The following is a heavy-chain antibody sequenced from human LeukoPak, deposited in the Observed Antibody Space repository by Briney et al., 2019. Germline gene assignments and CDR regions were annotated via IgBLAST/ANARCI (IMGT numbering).Heavy chain of an antibody. CDR3: AKDQGYSYGHSLDY. D-gene: IGHD5-18*01. Sequence: GRSLRLSCAASGLTFSTFGMHWVRQAPGKGLEWVALISYDGSNEYYADSVKGRFTISRDNSKSTLYLQMNSLRAEDTAVYYCAKDQGYSYGHSLDYWGQGTLVTVSS. V-gene: IGHV3-30*18. J-gene: IGHJ4*02. CDR1: GLTFSTFG. CDR2: ISYDGSNE.